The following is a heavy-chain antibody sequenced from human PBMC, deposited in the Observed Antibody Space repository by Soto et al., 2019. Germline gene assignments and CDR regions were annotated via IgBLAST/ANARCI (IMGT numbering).Heavy chain of an antibody. J-gene: IGHJ1*01. Sequence: QVQLVESGGGVVQPGRSLRLSCAASGFTFSSYGMHWVRQAPGKGLEWVAVISYDGSNKYYADSVKGRFTISRDNSKNTLYLQLNSLRAEDTAVYYCASAGYYDSSGYSGYFQHWGQGTLVTVSS. CDR1: GFTFSSYG. V-gene: IGHV3-30*03. D-gene: IGHD3-22*01. CDR3: ASAGYYDSSGYSGYFQH. CDR2: ISYDGSNK.